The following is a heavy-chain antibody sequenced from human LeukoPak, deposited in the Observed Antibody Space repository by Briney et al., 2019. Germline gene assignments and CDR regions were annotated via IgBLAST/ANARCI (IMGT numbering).Heavy chain of an antibody. CDR2: MSPHTGNT. CDR1: GYVFTSFG. Sequence: GASVKVSCKASGYVFTSFGINWVRQAPGQVLEWMGWMSPHTGNTQYTQKLQGRLTMTTDTSTSTAYMDLRSLISDDTAVYFCARGGYYGSGSFPDYWGQGTLVTVSS. V-gene: IGHV1-18*01. J-gene: IGHJ4*02. D-gene: IGHD3-10*01. CDR3: ARGGYYGSGSFPDY.